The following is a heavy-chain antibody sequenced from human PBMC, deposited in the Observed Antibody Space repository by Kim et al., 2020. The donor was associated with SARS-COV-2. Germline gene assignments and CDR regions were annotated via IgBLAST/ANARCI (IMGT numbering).Heavy chain of an antibody. Sequence: GGSLRLSCTASGFTFSSYAMSWVRQAPGKGLEWVSAISGSGGSTYYADSVKGRFTISRENSKNTLYLQMNSLRAEDTAVYYCASPLRYFDWLSNYYYYYGMDVWGQGTTVTVSS. CDR1: GFTFSSYA. CDR2: ISGSGGST. D-gene: IGHD3-9*01. CDR3: ASPLRYFDWLSNYYYYYGMDV. J-gene: IGHJ6*02. V-gene: IGHV3-23*01.